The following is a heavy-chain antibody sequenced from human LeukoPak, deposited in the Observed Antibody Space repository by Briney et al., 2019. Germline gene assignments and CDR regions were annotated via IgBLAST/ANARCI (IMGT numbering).Heavy chain of an antibody. CDR2: INWNGGST. CDR1: GFTVSSNC. Sequence: GGSLRLSCAASGFTVSSNCMSWVRQAPGKGLEWVSGINWNGGSTGYADSVKGRFTISRDNAKNSLYLQMNSLRAEDTALYYCARDMTTVTAYFDYWGQGTLVTVSS. D-gene: IGHD4-17*01. J-gene: IGHJ4*02. CDR3: ARDMTTVTAYFDY. V-gene: IGHV3-20*04.